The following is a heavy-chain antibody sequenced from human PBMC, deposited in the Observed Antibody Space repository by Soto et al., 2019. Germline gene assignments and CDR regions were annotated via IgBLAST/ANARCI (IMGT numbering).Heavy chain of an antibody. Sequence: EVQLLESGGGLVQPGGSLRLSCAASGFTFSNYAVTWVRQAPGKELGWVSTISGSGGSTYYADSVKGRFTISRDNSKNTLYLQMNSLRAEDTAVYYCAKDQGSSWYEIDYWGQGTLVTVSS. CDR2: ISGSGGST. CDR1: GFTFSNYA. V-gene: IGHV3-23*01. J-gene: IGHJ4*02. D-gene: IGHD6-13*01. CDR3: AKDQGSSWYEIDY.